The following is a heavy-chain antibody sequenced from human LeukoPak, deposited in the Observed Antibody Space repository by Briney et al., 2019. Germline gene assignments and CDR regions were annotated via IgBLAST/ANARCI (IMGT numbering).Heavy chain of an antibody. CDR2: IYYSGST. J-gene: IGHJ3*02. CDR3: ARRYGFGVVINAFDI. CDR1: GGSISSYY. Sequence: SETLSLTCTVSGGSISSYYWGWIRQPPGKGLEWIGSIYYSGSTYYNPSLKSRVTISVDTSKNQFSLKLSSVTAADTAVYYCARRYGFGVVINAFDIWGQGTMVTVSS. V-gene: IGHV4-39*01. D-gene: IGHD3-3*01.